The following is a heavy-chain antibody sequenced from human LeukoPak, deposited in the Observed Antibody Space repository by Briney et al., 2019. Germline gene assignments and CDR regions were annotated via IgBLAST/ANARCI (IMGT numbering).Heavy chain of an antibody. CDR3: ARESLGSYKTVVIVARGHDAFDM. CDR2: INPSAGST. CDR1: GYTFTKYY. Sequence: ASVKVSCKASGYTFTKYYIHWVRQAPGQGLEWMGFINPSAGSTNYAQKFQGRVTLTRDTSTSTVYMKVSKLRSEHTAVYYCARESLGSYKTVVIVARGHDAFDMWGQGTMLTVSS. J-gene: IGHJ3*02. D-gene: IGHD5-12*01. V-gene: IGHV1-46*01.